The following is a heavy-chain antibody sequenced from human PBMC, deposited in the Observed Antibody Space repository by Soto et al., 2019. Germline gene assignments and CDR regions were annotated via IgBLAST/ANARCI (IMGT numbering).Heavy chain of an antibody. Sequence: ASVKVSCKASGYTFTSYYMHWVRQAPGQGLEWMGIINPSGGSTSYAQKFQGRVTMTRDTSTSTVYMELSSLRSEDTAVYYCARDLGRSSSITQNPDDWGQGTLVTVSS. D-gene: IGHD6-13*01. CDR1: GYTFTSYY. CDR3: ARDLGRSSSITQNPDD. V-gene: IGHV1-46*03. J-gene: IGHJ4*02. CDR2: INPSGGST.